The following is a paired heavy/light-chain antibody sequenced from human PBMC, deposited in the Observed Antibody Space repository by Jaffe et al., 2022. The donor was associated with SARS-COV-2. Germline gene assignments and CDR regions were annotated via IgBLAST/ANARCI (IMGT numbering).Heavy chain of an antibody. J-gene: IGHJ4*02. CDR3: ASWSGYSYGFDY. Sequence: QVQLQESGPGLVKPSETLSLTCTVSGGSISSYYWSWIRQPAGKGLEWIGRIYTSGSTNYNPSLKSRVTMSVDTSKNQFSLKLSSVTAADTAVYYCASWSGYSYGFDYWGQGTLVTVSS. V-gene: IGHV4-4*07. D-gene: IGHD5-18*01. CDR1: GGSISSYY. CDR2: IYTSGST.
Light chain of an antibody. V-gene: IGLV1-51*01. CDR1: SSNIGNNY. CDR3: GTWDSSLSAGWV. Sequence: QSVLTQPPSVSAAPGQKVTISCSGSSSNIGNNYVSWYQQLPGTAPKLLIYDNNKRPSGIPDRFSGSKSGTSATLGITGLQTGDEADYYCGTWDSSLSAGWVFGGGTKLTVL. J-gene: IGLJ3*02. CDR2: DNN.